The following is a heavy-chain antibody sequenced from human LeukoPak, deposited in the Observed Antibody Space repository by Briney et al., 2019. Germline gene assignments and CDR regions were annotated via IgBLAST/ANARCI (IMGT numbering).Heavy chain of an antibody. CDR1: GFTFSSYS. V-gene: IGHV3-21*01. CDR2: ISSSSSYI. CDR3: AREYYDYVWGSRSDWFDP. D-gene: IGHD3-16*01. Sequence: GGPLRLSCAASGFTFSSYSMNWVRQAPGKGLEWVSSISSSSSYIYYADSVKGRFTISRDNAKNSLYLQMNSLRAEDTAVYYCAREYYDYVWGSRSDWFDPWGQGTLVTVSS. J-gene: IGHJ5*02.